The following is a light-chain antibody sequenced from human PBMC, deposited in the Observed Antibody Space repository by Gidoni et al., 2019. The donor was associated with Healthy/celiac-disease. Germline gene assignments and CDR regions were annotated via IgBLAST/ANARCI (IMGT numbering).Light chain of an antibody. CDR2: GAS. CDR3: QQYGSSPPWT. J-gene: IGKJ1*01. V-gene: IGKV3-20*01. CDR1: QNVSSSY. Sequence: DIVLTPSPGTLSLSPGERATLSCSASQNVSSSYLAWYQRKPGQAPSLHIYGASSSATGIPDRCSGSGSGTDFTLTISRLELEDFAVYYCQQYGSSPPWTFGQGTKLEIK.